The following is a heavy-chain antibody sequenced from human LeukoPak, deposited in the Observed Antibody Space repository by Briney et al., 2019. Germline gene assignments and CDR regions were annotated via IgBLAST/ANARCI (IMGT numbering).Heavy chain of an antibody. CDR1: GGSISSGSYY. CDR2: IYTSGST. CDR3: ATGMITSGGVTAFDI. Sequence: SETLSLTCTVSGGSISSGSYYWSWIRQPAGKGLEWIGRIYTSGSTNYNPSLKSRVTISVDTSKNQFSLKLSSVTAADTAVYYCATGMITSGGVTAFDIWGQGTMVTVSS. D-gene: IGHD3-16*01. V-gene: IGHV4-61*02. J-gene: IGHJ3*02.